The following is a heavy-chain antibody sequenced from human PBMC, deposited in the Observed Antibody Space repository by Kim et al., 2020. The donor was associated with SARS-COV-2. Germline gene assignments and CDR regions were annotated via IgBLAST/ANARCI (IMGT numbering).Heavy chain of an antibody. CDR2: VYSSGST. D-gene: IGHD2-21*02. CDR1: GGSLSNYF. J-gene: IGHJ5*01. CDR3: ARAEKSDHLLTAQYISNW. Sequence: SETLSLTCTVSGGSLSNYFWSWIRQPPGKGLQWIGYVYSSGSTKYNPSLKSRVTISVDTSKNQFSLKLSSVTAADTAMYYCARAEKSDHLLTAQYISNW. V-gene: IGHV4-59*01.